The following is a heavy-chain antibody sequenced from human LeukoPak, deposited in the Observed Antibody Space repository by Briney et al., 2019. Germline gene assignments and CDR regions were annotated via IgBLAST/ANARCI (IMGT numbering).Heavy chain of an antibody. V-gene: IGHV3-9*01. Sequence: PGRSLRLSCAASGFTFDDYAMHWVRHAPGKGLEWVSGISWNSGSIGYADSVKGRFTISRDNAKNSLYLQMNSLRAEDTALYYCAKDKVRRPALSGGIDYWGQGTLVTVSS. J-gene: IGHJ4*02. CDR3: AKDKVRRPALSGGIDY. CDR2: ISWNSGSI. D-gene: IGHD2-15*01. CDR1: GFTFDDYA.